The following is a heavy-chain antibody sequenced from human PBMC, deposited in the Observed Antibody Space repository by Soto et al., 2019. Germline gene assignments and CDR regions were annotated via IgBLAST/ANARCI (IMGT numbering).Heavy chain of an antibody. CDR2: IDPSDSYT. CDR1: GYSFTSYW. V-gene: IGHV5-10-1*01. CDR3: ARRDTYYFGMDV. Sequence: GASVKVSCKASGYSFTSYWISCVRQMPGKGLEWMGRIDPSDSYTNYSPSFQGHVAISTDKSINTAYLQWSSLKASDTAIYYCARRDTYYFGMDVWGQGTTVTVSS. J-gene: IGHJ6*02.